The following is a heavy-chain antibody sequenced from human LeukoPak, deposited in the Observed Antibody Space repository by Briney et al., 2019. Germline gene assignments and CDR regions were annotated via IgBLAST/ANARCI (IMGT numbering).Heavy chain of an antibody. Sequence: GGSLRLSCVASGFTVSSNYMGWVRQAPGKGLEWVSVIYSGGSTYYADSVKGRFTISRDNSKTTLYLQMNSLRADDPAVYYCASGSGSYRTPYYYMDVWGTGTTVTVSS. J-gene: IGHJ6*03. V-gene: IGHV3-53*01. CDR2: IYSGGST. D-gene: IGHD3-10*01. CDR3: ASGSGSYRTPYYYMDV. CDR1: GFTVSSNY.